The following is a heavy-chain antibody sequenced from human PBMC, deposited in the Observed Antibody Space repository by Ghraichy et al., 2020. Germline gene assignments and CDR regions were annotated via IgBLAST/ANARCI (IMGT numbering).Heavy chain of an antibody. CDR1: GFTFSNAW. CDR3: MIGDSTDAFDI. V-gene: IGHV3-15*01. D-gene: IGHD6-13*01. Sequence: GGSLRLSCAASGFTFSNAWMSWVRQAPGKGLEWVGRIKSKTDGGTTDYAAPVKGRFTISRDDSKNTLYLQMNSLTTEDTAVYYCMIGDSTDAFDIWGQGTMVTVSS. CDR2: IKSKTDGGTT. J-gene: IGHJ3*02.